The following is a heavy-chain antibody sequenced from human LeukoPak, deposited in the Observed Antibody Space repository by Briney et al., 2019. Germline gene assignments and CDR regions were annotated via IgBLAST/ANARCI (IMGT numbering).Heavy chain of an antibody. Sequence: GASVKVSCKASGGTFSSYAISWVRQAPGQGLEWMGRIIPIFGTANYAQKFQGRVTITTDESTSTAYMELSSLRSEDTAVHYCARNPREYCGGDCYVPWGQGTLVTVSS. V-gene: IGHV1-69*05. J-gene: IGHJ5*02. D-gene: IGHD2-21*02. CDR3: ARNPREYCGGDCYVP. CDR1: GGTFSSYA. CDR2: IIPIFGTA.